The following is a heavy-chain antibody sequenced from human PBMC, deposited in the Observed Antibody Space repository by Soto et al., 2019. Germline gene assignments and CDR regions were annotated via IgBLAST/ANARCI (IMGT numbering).Heavy chain of an antibody. Sequence: ASVKVSCKAAGYTFTSYYMHWVRQAPGQGLEWMGIINPSGGSTSYAQKFQGRVTMTRDTSTSTVYMELSSLRSEDTAVYYCARGLQTTVTTRQDFDIRGQALMVTV. CDR2: INPSGGST. CDR3: ARGLQTTVTTRQDFDI. CDR1: GYTFTSYY. V-gene: IGHV1-46*01. D-gene: IGHD4-17*01. J-gene: IGHJ3*02.